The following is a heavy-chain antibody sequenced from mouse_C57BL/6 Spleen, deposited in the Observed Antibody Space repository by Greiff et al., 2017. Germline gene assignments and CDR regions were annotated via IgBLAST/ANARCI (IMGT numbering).Heavy chain of an antibody. J-gene: IGHJ1*03. Sequence: EVHLVESGGGLVKPGGSLKLSCAASGFTFSSYAMSWVRQTPEKRLEWVATISDGGSYTYYPDNVKGRFTISRDNAKNNLYLQMSHLKSEDTAMYYCARDRWYFDVWGTGTTVTVSS. CDR3: ARDRWYFDV. V-gene: IGHV5-4*01. CDR2: ISDGGSYT. CDR1: GFTFSSYA.